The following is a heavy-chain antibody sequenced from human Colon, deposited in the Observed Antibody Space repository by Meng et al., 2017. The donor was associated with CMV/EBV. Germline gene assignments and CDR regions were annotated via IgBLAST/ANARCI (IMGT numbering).Heavy chain of an antibody. J-gene: IGHJ3*02. V-gene: IGHV3-30-3*01. CDR1: GFTFSSYA. CDR3: GTSMGTPGAFNI. D-gene: IGHD4-23*01. CDR2: ISYDGSNK. Sequence: GESLKISCAASGFTFSSYAMHWVRQAPGKGLEWVAVISYDGSNKYYADSVKGRFTISRDDSKSILYLMMSSLKIEDTAMYYCGTSMGTPGAFNIWGQGTKVTVSS.